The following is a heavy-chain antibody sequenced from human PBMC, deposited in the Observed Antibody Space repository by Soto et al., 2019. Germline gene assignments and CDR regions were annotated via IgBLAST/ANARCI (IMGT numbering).Heavy chain of an antibody. CDR3: ARGYYGSGSYYNRPSYYGMDV. Sequence: GGSLRLSCAASGFTFSSYAMHWVRQAPGKGLEWVAVISYDGSNKYYADSVKGRFTISRDNSKNTLYLQMNSLRAEDTAVYYCARGYYGSGSYYNRPSYYGMDVWGQGNTVTVSS. V-gene: IGHV3-30-3*01. CDR1: GFTFSSYA. D-gene: IGHD3-10*01. J-gene: IGHJ6*02. CDR2: ISYDGSNK.